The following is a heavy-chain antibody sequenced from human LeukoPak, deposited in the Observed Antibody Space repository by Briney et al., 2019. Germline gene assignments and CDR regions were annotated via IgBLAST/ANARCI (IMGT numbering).Heavy chain of an antibody. V-gene: IGHV4-34*01. J-gene: IGHJ4*02. CDR3: ARLDPKYYYGSGSYYY. Sequence: SETLSLTCAVYGGSFSGYYWSWIRQPPGKGLEWIGEINHSGSTSYNPSLKSRVTISVDTSKNQFSLKLSSVTAADTAVYYCARLDPKYYYGSGSYYYWGQGTLVTVSS. D-gene: IGHD3-10*01. CDR2: INHSGST. CDR1: GGSFSGYY.